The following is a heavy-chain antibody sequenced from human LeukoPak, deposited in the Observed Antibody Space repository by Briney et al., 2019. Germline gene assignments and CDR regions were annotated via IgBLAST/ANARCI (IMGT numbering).Heavy chain of an antibody. Sequence: GGSLRLSCAASGFTVSSNYMSWVRQAPGKGLEWVSVIYSGGSTYYADSVKGRFTISRDNSKNTLYLQMNSLRAEDTAVYYCARDGQWEPGLYYYYGMDVWGQGTTVTVSS. CDR2: IYSGGST. CDR1: GFTVSSNY. CDR3: ARDGQWEPGLYYYYGMDV. D-gene: IGHD1-26*01. V-gene: IGHV3-66*01. J-gene: IGHJ6*02.